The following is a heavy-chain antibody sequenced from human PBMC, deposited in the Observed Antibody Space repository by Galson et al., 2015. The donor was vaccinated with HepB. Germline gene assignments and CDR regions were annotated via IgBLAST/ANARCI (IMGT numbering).Heavy chain of an antibody. CDR3: ARGYCSSTSCRDYYYYYMDV. D-gene: IGHD2-2*01. J-gene: IGHJ6*03. CDR2: IIPIFGTA. CDR1: GGTFSSYA. Sequence: SVKVSCKASGGTFSSYAISWVRQAPGQGLEWMGGIIPIFGTANYAQKFQGRVTITADESTSTAYMELSSLRSEDTAVYYCARGYCSSTSCRDYYYYYMDVWGKGTTVTVSS. V-gene: IGHV1-69*13.